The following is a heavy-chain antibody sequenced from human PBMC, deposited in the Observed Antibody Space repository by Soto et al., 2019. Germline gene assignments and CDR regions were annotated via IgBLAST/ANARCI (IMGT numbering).Heavy chain of an antibody. D-gene: IGHD2-2*01. CDR3: ASINAGGRYYLDY. V-gene: IGHV4-39*02. CDR1: GGSIDSRTYY. Sequence: SETLSGTCAVSGGSIDSRTYYWGWIRQPPGKGLEWIGRVYYSGSSYYSPSLKSRVTMSVDSSKNHFSLILDSVTAAATAVSYCASINAGGRYYLDYWG. CDR2: VYYSGSS. J-gene: IGHJ4*01.